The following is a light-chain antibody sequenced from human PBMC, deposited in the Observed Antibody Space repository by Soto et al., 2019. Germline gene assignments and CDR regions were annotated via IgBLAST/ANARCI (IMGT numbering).Light chain of an antibody. Sequence: DIQMTQSPSSVSASVGDRVTMTCRASQDIRSWLAWYQQKPGRAHKLLISSASTLQNGVTSRFSGRGSGTDFSLTITNLQPEDFATYYCQQSHTFPATFGGGTKVEGK. CDR1: QDIRSW. V-gene: IGKV1D-12*01. CDR2: SAS. J-gene: IGKJ4*01. CDR3: QQSHTFPAT.